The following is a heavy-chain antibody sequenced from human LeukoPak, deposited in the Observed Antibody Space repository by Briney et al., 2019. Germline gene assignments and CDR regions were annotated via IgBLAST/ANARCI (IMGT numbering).Heavy chain of an antibody. CDR3: ATNTDYCTSTICYTHSGY. CDR1: RFTFSNYA. J-gene: IGHJ4*02. D-gene: IGHD2-2*02. CDR2: ISGSGGRT. V-gene: IGHV3-23*01. Sequence: GGSLTLSCPASRFTFSNYARSSVRQAPGRGLEGVSAISGSGGRTYYPDSVKGRFTTSRDNSKNTLYMQMNSLRAEYTAVYYCATNTDYCTSTICYTHSGYWGEGTLLTASS.